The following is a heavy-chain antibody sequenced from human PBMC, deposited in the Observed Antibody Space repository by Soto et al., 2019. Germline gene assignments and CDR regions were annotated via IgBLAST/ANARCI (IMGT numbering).Heavy chain of an antibody. J-gene: IGHJ5*02. CDR2: IYHSGST. Sequence: PSETLSLTCTVSGGSISSGGYYWSWVRQPPGKGLEWIGEIYHSGSTNYNPPLKSRVTISVDKSKNQFSLKLSSVTAADTAVYYCAREEGSYVNWFDPWGQGTLVTVSS. CDR1: GGSISSGGYY. V-gene: IGHV4-39*07. CDR3: AREEGSYVNWFDP. D-gene: IGHD3-10*01.